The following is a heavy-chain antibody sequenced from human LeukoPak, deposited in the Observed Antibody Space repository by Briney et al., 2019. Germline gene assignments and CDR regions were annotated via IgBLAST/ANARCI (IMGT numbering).Heavy chain of an antibody. D-gene: IGHD4-17*01. CDR3: ASSTGGTVTTTFDY. V-gene: IGHV1-69*04. Sequence: SVKVSCKASGGTFSSYAISWVRQAPGQGLEWMGRIIPILGIANYAQKCQGRVTITADKYTSTAYMELSSLRSEDTAVYYCASSTGGTVTTTFDYWGQGTLVTVSS. CDR2: IIPILGIA. CDR1: GGTFSSYA. J-gene: IGHJ4*02.